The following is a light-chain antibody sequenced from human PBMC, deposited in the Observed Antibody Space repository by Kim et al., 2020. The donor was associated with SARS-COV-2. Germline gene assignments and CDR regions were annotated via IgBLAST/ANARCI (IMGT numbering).Light chain of an antibody. Sequence: QSTTISCTGTSSDVGGYKYVSWYQQHPGKAPKLMMYDVSNRPSGVSNRFSGSKSGNTASLTISGLQAEDEADYYCSSYTSSSTNYVFGTGTRSPS. CDR3: SSYTSSSTNYV. V-gene: IGLV2-14*03. CDR2: DVS. J-gene: IGLJ1*01. CDR1: SSDVGGYKY.